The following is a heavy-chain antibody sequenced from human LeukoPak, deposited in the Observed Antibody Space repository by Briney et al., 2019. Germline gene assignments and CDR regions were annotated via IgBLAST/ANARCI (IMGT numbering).Heavy chain of an antibody. CDR3: AGGVVPASPGHYYYYYMDV. J-gene: IGHJ6*03. CDR1: GYTLTELS. D-gene: IGHD2-2*01. Sequence: ASVKVSCKVSGYTLTELSMHWVRQAPGKGLEWMGGFDPEDGETIYAQKFQGRVSMTEDTSTDTAYMELSSLRSEDTAVYYCAGGVVPASPGHYYYYYMDVWGKGTTVTVSS. V-gene: IGHV1-24*01. CDR2: FDPEDGET.